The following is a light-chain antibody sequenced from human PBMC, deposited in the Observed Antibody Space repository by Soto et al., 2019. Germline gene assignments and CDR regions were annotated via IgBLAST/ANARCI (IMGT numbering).Light chain of an antibody. J-gene: IGLJ1*01. CDR3: QSYDSSRSGYV. CDR1: SSNIGPTYD. CDR2: ANT. V-gene: IGLV1-40*01. Sequence: QSVLTQPPSASGTPGQGVTISCTGSSSNIGPTYDVHWYQQLPGTAPKLLIYANTNRPSGVPDRFSGSKSGTSASLAITGLQAEDEADYFCQSYDSSRSGYVFGTGTKVTVL.